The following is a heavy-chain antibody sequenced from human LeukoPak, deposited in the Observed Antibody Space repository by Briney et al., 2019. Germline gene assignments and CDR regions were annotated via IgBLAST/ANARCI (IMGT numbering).Heavy chain of an antibody. V-gene: IGHV3-74*01. J-gene: IGHJ5*02. Sequence: GGSLRLSCAASGFTFSSYWIHWVRQAPGKGLVWVSRINNDGSSTVYADSVTGRFTISRDNAKNTLYLQMNSLRAEDTAVYYCVRSRREQQTQVYDSNLYNGFGPCGQGTLVTVSS. CDR1: GFTFSSYW. CDR3: VRSRREQQTQVYDSNLYNGFGP. D-gene: IGHD3-22*01. CDR2: INNDGSST.